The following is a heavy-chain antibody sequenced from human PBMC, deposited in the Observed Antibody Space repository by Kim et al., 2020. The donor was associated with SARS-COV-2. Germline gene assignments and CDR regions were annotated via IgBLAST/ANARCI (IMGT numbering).Heavy chain of an antibody. V-gene: IGHV3-43*02. CDR1: GFTFDDYA. D-gene: IGHD6-19*01. Sequence: GGSLRLSCAASGFTFDDYAMHWVRQAPGKGLEWVSLISGDGGSTYYADSVKGRFTISRDNSKNSLYLQMNSLRTEDTALYYCAKVGAYSSGWYETQYYYYGMDVWGQGTTVTVSS. J-gene: IGHJ6*02. CDR3: AKVGAYSSGWYETQYYYYGMDV. CDR2: ISGDGGST.